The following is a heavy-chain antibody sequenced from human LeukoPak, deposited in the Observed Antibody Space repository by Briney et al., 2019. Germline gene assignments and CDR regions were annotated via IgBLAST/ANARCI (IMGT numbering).Heavy chain of an antibody. D-gene: IGHD3-16*01. CDR2: IGASGENT. V-gene: IGHV3-23*01. Sequence: GGSLRLSCADSGFTFSSYGMSWVRQAPGQGLEWVSAIGASGENTYYADSVKGRFTISRDNSGNTVYLQMITLRAEDTAVYFCATPRGEVRLLDFWGQGTLVTVSS. CDR1: GFTFSSYG. J-gene: IGHJ4*02. CDR3: ATPRGEVRLLDF.